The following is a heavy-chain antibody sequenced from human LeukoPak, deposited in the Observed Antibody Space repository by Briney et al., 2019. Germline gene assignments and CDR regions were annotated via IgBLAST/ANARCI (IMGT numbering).Heavy chain of an antibody. CDR2: ISPSGGST. CDR3: AKVGYCSGGSCYSLDYYYYMDV. Sequence: GGSLRLACAASGFTFSHYGMHWVRQAPGKGLEWVSGISPSGGSTYYADSVKGRFTISRDNSKNTLYLQMNSLRAEDTTIYYCAKVGYCSGGSCYSLDYYYYMDVWGKGTTVTISS. CDR1: GFTFSHYG. V-gene: IGHV3-23*01. D-gene: IGHD2-15*01. J-gene: IGHJ6*03.